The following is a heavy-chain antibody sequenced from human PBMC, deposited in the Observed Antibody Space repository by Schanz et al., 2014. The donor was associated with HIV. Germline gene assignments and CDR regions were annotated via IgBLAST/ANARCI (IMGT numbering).Heavy chain of an antibody. CDR3: VKRGSEASSNTWFADS. D-gene: IGHD3-10*01. J-gene: IGHJ4*02. Sequence: VQLVESGGGVVQPGKSLRLSCAASGFTFRDSVVSWVRQAPGKGLEWIASISSTSTYRFYAGSVKGRFTISRDNSEDTLYLQMNSLGVDDSAIYYCVKRGSEASSNTWFADSWGQGTLVTVSS. CDR1: GFTFRDSV. CDR2: ISSTSTYR. V-gene: IGHV3-23*04.